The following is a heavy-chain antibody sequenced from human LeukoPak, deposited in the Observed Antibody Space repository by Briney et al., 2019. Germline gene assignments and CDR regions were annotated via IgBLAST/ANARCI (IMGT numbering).Heavy chain of an antibody. CDR3: AREEGSVVAATNYYFDY. J-gene: IGHJ4*02. CDR1: GSTFDDYA. V-gene: IGHV3-9*01. D-gene: IGHD2-15*01. CDR2: ISWNSGSI. Sequence: GGSLRLSCAASGSTFDDYAMHWVRQAPGKGLEWVSGISWNSGSIGYADSVKGRFTISRDNSKNTLYLQMNSLRAEDTAVYYCAREEGSVVAATNYYFDYWGQGTLVTVSS.